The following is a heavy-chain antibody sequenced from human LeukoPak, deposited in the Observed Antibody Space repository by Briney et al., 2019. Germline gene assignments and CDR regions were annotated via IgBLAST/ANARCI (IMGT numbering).Heavy chain of an antibody. Sequence: GGSLRLSCAASGFTFSSYSMNWVRQAPGKGLEWVSYISSSSTIYYADSVKGRFTISRDNAKNSLYLQMNSLRAEDTAVYYCARGRGGRTAVVTEPDAFDIWGQGTMVTVSS. CDR1: GFTFSSYS. D-gene: IGHD4-23*01. V-gene: IGHV3-48*01. J-gene: IGHJ3*02. CDR2: ISSSSTI. CDR3: ARGRGGRTAVVTEPDAFDI.